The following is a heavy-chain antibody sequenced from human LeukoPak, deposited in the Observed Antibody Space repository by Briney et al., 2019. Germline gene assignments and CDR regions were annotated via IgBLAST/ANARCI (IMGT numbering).Heavy chain of an antibody. CDR3: ARVLRGDPYDSKSNWFDP. CDR2: IDYSGTT. Sequence: SETLSLTCTVSGGSISNYYWNWIRQPPGKGLEWSGYIDYSGTTNYNPSLKSRVSMSVDTSKNQFSLKLSSVTAADTAVYYCARVLRGDPYDSKSNWFDPWGQGTLVTVSS. J-gene: IGHJ5*02. D-gene: IGHD3-22*01. CDR1: GGSISNYY. V-gene: IGHV4-59*01.